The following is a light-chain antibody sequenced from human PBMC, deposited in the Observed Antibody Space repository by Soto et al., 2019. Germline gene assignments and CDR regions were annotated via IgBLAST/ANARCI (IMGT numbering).Light chain of an antibody. CDR2: DAS. V-gene: IGKV1-5*01. CDR1: QSISTY. CDR3: QQYNSYSRT. J-gene: IGKJ1*01. Sequence: DIQMTQSPSSLSASVGNRVTITCRASQSISTYLNWYQKKPGKAPNLLIYDASRLQSGVPSRFSGSGGGTEFTLTISSLQPDDFATYYCQQYNSYSRTFGQGTKVDNK.